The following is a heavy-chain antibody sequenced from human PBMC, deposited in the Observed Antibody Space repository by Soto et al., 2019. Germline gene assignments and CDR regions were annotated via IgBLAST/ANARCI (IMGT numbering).Heavy chain of an antibody. CDR1: GGSFSGYY. J-gene: IGHJ4*02. Sequence: QVQLQQWGAGLLKPSETLSLTCAVYGGSFSGYYWSWIRQPPGKGLEWIGEINHSGSTNYNPSLKSRVTISVDTSKNQFSLKLSSVTAADTAVYYCERRRSMVESHRRWSFFDYWGQGTLVTVSS. D-gene: IGHD2-15*01. CDR3: ERRRSMVESHRRWSFFDY. V-gene: IGHV4-34*01. CDR2: INHSGST.